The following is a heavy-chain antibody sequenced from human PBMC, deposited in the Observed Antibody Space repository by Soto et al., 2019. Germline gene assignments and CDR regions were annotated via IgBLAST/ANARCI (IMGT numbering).Heavy chain of an antibody. CDR1: GGSFSGYY. CDR3: ARDKITGPFAY. Sequence: QVQLQQWGAGLLKPSETLSLTCAVYGGSFSGYYWTWIRQLPGTGLEWIGEINHSGSTNYNPSLKSRVTISVDTSKDQFSPKLTSVTAAETAVYCCARDKITGPFAYWGQGTLVTASS. D-gene: IGHD2-8*02. J-gene: IGHJ4*02. CDR2: INHSGST. V-gene: IGHV4-34*01.